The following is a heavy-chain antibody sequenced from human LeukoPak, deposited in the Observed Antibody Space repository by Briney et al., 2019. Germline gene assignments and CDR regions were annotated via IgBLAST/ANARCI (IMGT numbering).Heavy chain of an antibody. CDR3: ARAGKCSGGSCYPGGDAFDI. J-gene: IGHJ3*02. D-gene: IGHD2-15*01. Sequence: ASVKVSCKASGYTFTGYYMHWVRQAPGQGLEWMGWINPNSGGTNYAQKFQGRVTMTRDTSISTAYMELSRLRSDDTAVYYCARAGKCSGGSCYPGGDAFDIWGQGTMVTVSS. V-gene: IGHV1-2*02. CDR2: INPNSGGT. CDR1: GYTFTGYY.